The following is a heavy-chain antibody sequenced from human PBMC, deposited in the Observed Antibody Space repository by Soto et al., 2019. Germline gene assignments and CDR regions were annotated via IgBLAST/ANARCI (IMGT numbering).Heavy chain of an antibody. J-gene: IGHJ6*03. CDR1: GFTVSSNY. D-gene: IGHD4-17*01. CDR2: IYSGGST. V-gene: IGHV3-66*01. Sequence: GGSLRLSCAASGFTVSSNYMSWVRQAPGKGLEWVSVIYSGGSTYYADSVKGRFTISRDNSKNTLYLQMNSLRAEDTAVYYCAREITGDYFYYYYMDVWGKGTTVTVSS. CDR3: AREITGDYFYYYYMDV.